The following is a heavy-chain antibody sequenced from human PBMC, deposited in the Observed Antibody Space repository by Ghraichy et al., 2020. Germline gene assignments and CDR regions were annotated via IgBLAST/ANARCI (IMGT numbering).Heavy chain of an antibody. CDR1: GGSISSYY. CDR3: SGGGYCTSTSCCSTCHCLEV. J-gene: IGHJ6*02. D-gene: IGHD2-2*01. V-gene: IGHV4-59*01. CDR2: IYYSGNT. Sequence: SETLSLTCAVSGGSISSYYWSWIRQPPGKGLEWIGYIYYSGNTNYNPSLKSRVNIPVDTSKNQFSLKMSSVTAADTAVYYCSGGGYCTSTSCCSTCHCLEVWGQGSTGTVSS.